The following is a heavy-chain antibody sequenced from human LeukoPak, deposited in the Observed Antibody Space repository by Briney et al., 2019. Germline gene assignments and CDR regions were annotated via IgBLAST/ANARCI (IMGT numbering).Heavy chain of an antibody. CDR3: ANLMAVAGTGGDY. D-gene: IGHD6-19*01. V-gene: IGHV1-2*02. Sequence: ASVKVSCKASGYTFTGYYMHWVRQAPGQGLEWMGWINPNSGGTNYAQKFQGRVTMTRDTSISTAYMELSRLRSDDTAVYYCANLMAVAGTGGDYWGQGTLVTVSS. CDR1: GYTFTGYY. CDR2: INPNSGGT. J-gene: IGHJ4*02.